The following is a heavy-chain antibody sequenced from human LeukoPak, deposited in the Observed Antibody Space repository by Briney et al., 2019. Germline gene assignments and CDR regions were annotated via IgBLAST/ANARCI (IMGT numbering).Heavy chain of an antibody. CDR2: IYTSGST. CDR1: GGSISSDY. J-gene: IGHJ5*02. CDR3: ARASYLDRQAGLWFDP. D-gene: IGHD6-19*01. Sequence: KPSETLSLTCTGSGGSISSDYWSWMRQPAGKGLEWIGRIYTSGSTDYNPSLKSRVTMSVDTSKNQFSLKLSSVTAADTAVYYCARASYLDRQAGLWFDPWGQGTLVTVSS. V-gene: IGHV4-4*07.